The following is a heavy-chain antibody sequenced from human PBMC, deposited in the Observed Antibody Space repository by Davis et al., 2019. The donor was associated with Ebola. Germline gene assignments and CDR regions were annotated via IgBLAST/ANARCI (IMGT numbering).Heavy chain of an antibody. J-gene: IGHJ4*02. CDR1: GGSFSGYY. D-gene: IGHD2-2*02. CDR3: ARGPPDIVVVPAAIRNYFDY. Sequence: SETLSLTCAVYGGSFSGYYWSWIRQPPGKGLEWIGEINHSGSTNYNPSLKSRVTISVDTSKNQFSLKLSSVTAADTAVYYCARGPPDIVVVPAAIRNYFDYWGQGTLVTVSS. CDR2: INHSGST. V-gene: IGHV4-34*01.